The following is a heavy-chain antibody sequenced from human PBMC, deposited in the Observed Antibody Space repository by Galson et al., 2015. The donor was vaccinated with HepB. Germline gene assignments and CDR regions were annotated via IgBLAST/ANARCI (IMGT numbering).Heavy chain of an antibody. D-gene: IGHD2-2*01. V-gene: IGHV1-3*01. CDR3: ARGARVPAAWNWFDP. CDR2: INAGNGNT. Sequence: SVKVSCKASGYTFTSYAMHWVRQAPGQRLEWMGWINAGNGNTKYSQKFQGRVTITRDTSASTAYMELSSLRSEDTAVYYCARGARVPAAWNWFDPWGQGTLVTVSS. CDR1: GYTFTSYA. J-gene: IGHJ5*02.